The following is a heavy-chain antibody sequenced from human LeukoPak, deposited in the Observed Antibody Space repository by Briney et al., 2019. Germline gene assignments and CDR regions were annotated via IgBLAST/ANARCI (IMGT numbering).Heavy chain of an antibody. D-gene: IGHD3-3*01. CDR2: IYYSGST. CDR3: ARGGSYYDFWSGYYDYYYMDV. V-gene: IGHV4-59*01. Sequence: PSETLSLTCTVSGGSISSYYWSWIRQPPGKGLEWIGYIYYSGSTNYNPSLKSRVTISVDTSKNQFSLRLTSVTAADTAVYYCARGGSYYDFWSGYYDYYYMDVWGKGTKVTVSS. J-gene: IGHJ6*03. CDR1: GGSISSYY.